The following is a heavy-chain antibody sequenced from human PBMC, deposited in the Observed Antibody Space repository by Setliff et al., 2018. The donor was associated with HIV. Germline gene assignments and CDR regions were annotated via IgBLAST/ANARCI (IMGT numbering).Heavy chain of an antibody. CDR2: IYHSGST. V-gene: IGHV4-38-2*02. D-gene: IGHD2-2*01. CDR3: ARDFCSSTTCTNWFQP. J-gene: IGHJ5*02. Sequence: SETLSLTCIVSGYSISSGYYWGWIRQPPGKGLEWIGTIYHSGSTYYNPSLKSRVTISVDTSKNQFSLNLSSVTAADTAVYYCARDFCSSTTCTNWFQPWGQGTLGTVSS. CDR1: GYSISSGYY.